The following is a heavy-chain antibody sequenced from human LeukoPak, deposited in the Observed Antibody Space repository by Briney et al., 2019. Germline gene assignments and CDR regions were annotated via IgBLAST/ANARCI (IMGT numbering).Heavy chain of an antibody. D-gene: IGHD2-2*01. CDR3: ARDRDIVVVPAAPLLN. V-gene: IGHV3-48*01. CDR2: ISSSSSTI. J-gene: IGHJ4*02. CDR1: GFTFSSYS. Sequence: GGSLRLSCAASGFTFSSYSMNWVRQAPGKGLEWVSYISSSSSTIYYADSVKGRFTISRDNAKNSLYLQMNSLRAEDTAVYYCARDRDIVVVPAAPLLNWGQGTLVTVSS.